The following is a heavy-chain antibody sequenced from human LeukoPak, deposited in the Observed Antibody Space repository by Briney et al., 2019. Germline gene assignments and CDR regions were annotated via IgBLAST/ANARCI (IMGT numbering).Heavy chain of an antibody. D-gene: IGHD1-26*01. Sequence: GGAVRLSCAGSGFTFSSYWMSWVRQAPGKGREWVANINQDGSEKYYVDSVTGPFTISRDNPKNSLYLQMNSLRAEDTAVYYCARSPSGIYNYWVQGPLVTVSS. V-gene: IGHV3-7*01. CDR1: GFTFSSYW. CDR3: ARSPSGIYNY. CDR2: INQDGSEK. J-gene: IGHJ4*02.